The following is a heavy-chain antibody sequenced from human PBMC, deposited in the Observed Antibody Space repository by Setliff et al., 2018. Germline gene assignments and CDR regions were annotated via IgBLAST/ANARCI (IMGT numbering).Heavy chain of an antibody. D-gene: IGHD3-16*01. CDR3: XXGKXXXXXXVVLGXXDP. Sequence: PSETLSLTCAVYGGSFSGYYWSWIRQPPGKGLEWIGEINHSGSTNYNPSLKXXVTISVXXXKXXXXXXXXXXXXXXXXXXXXXXGKXXXXXXVVLGXXDPWGQGXLVTVSS. J-gene: IGHJ5*02. CDR1: GGSFSGYY. V-gene: IGHV4-34*01. CDR2: INHSGST.